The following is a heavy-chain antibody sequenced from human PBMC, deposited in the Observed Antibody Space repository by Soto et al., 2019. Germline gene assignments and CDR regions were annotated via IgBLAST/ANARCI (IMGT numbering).Heavy chain of an antibody. CDR3: ATGQWPPFGS. CDR1: GFTVIDNY. D-gene: IGHD3-16*01. V-gene: IGHV3-66*01. Sequence: EVQVVESGGGLVQPGGSLRLSCAASGFTVIDNYMSWVRQPPGKGLEWISVIYSAGNIDYADSVQGRFTSSRDNSKNTVYLHMNSLTAEDTAVYFCATGQWPPFGSWGQGTLVIVSS. J-gene: IGHJ5*02. CDR2: IYSAGNI.